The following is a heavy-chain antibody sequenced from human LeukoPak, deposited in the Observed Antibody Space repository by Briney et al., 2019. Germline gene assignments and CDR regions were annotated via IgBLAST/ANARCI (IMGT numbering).Heavy chain of an antibody. J-gene: IGHJ4*02. D-gene: IGHD5-12*01. Sequence: GGSLRLSCAASGFTFSGYEMNWVRQAPGKGLEWVSYSSSSGSTTYYADSVKGRFSISRDNAKNSLYLQMNSLRAEDTAVYYCARGPYDSYFDYWGQGTLVNASS. CDR2: SSSSGSTT. CDR1: GFTFSGYE. V-gene: IGHV3-48*03. CDR3: ARGPYDSYFDY.